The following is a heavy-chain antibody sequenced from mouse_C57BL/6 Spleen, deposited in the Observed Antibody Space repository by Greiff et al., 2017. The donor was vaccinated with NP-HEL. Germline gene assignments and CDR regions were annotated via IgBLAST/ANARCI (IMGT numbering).Heavy chain of an antibody. CDR2: IYPNSGGT. CDR3: ARPLYYSNSHYAMDY. J-gene: IGHJ4*01. D-gene: IGHD2-5*01. CDR1: GYTFTSYW. Sequence: VNPHHPLAYLFKPGASVKLSCKASGYTFTSYWMHWVKQRPGRGPEWIGRIYPNSGGTKYNEKFKSKATLTVDKPSSTAYMQLSSLTSEDSAVYYCARPLYYSNSHYAMDYWGQGTSVTVSS. V-gene: IGHV1-72*01.